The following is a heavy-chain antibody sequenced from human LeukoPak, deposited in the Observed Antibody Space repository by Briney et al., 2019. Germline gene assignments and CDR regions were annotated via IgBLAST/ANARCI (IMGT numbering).Heavy chain of an antibody. CDR1: GFTFSSYA. Sequence: GRSLRLSCAASGFTFSSYAMHWVRQAPGKGLEWVAVISYDGNNKFYPDSVKGRFTISRDNSKNTLYLQMNGLRAEDTAVYHCTTIKSAKLGGFDYWGQGAPVTVSS. CDR2: ISYDGNNK. CDR3: TTIKSAKLGGFDY. J-gene: IGHJ4*02. V-gene: IGHV3-30*03. D-gene: IGHD3-16*01.